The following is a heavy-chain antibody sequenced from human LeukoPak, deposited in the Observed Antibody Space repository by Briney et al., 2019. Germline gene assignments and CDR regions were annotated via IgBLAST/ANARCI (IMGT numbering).Heavy chain of an antibody. D-gene: IGHD3-9*01. CDR1: GFTFGNYG. CDR3: ARGDDILTGYLNSYYFDY. V-gene: IGHV3-20*04. J-gene: IGHJ4*02. Sequence: GGSLRLSCAASGFTFGNYGMSWVRQAPGKGLEWVSGINWNGGSTGYADSVEGRFTISRDNSKNTLYLQMNSLRAEDTAVYYCARGDDILTGYLNSYYFDYWGQGTLVTVSS. CDR2: INWNGGST.